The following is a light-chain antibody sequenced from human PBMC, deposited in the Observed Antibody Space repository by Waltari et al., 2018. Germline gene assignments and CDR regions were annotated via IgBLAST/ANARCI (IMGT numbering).Light chain of an antibody. CDR2: GAS. Sequence: DIALTQSPGTLSLSPGERATLSCRASQSVSRWFACYQQKPGQAPRLLISGASSRATGIPDRFSGRGSGTDFNLTMCRLGPVGFSVYYCRKYGTLPATFSQGTKVKIK. CDR1: QSVSRWF. CDR3: RKYGTLPAT. V-gene: IGKV3-20*01. J-gene: IGKJ1*01.